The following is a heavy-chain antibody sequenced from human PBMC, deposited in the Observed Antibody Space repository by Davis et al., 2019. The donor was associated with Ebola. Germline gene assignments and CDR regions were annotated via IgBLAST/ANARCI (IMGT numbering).Heavy chain of an antibody. D-gene: IGHD3-3*01. CDR1: GGSISSYY. V-gene: IGHV4-4*07. CDR2: IYTSGST. CDR3: ARDKGVYYDFWSGYGWSDP. Sequence: PSETLSLTCTVSGGSISSYYWSWIRQPAGKGLEWIGRIYTSGSTNYNPSLKSRVTMSVDTSKNQFSLKLSSVTAADTAVYYCARDKGVYYDFWSGYGWSDPWGQGTLVTVSS. J-gene: IGHJ5*02.